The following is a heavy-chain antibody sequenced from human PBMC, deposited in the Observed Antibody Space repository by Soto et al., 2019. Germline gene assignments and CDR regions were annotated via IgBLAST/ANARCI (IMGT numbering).Heavy chain of an antibody. J-gene: IGHJ3*02. D-gene: IGHD6-19*01. Sequence: EVQLVESGGGLVQPGRSLRLSCAASGFRFADSAMHWVRQAPGKGLEWVAGINWKRDNIYYVDSVKGRFTISRDNSKNSLYLQMNSPRPEDTAFYYCAKGQPLTYNSGLYENAFDIWGQGTMVTVSS. CDR1: GFRFADSA. CDR3: AKGQPLTYNSGLYENAFDI. CDR2: INWKRDNI. V-gene: IGHV3-9*01.